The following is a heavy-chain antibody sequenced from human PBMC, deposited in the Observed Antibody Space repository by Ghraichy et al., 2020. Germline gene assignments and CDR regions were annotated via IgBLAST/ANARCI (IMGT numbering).Heavy chain of an antibody. V-gene: IGHV3-23*01. CDR3: AKSPPKRAWGYDFVLDTFDY. CDR1: GFTFSSYA. Sequence: GGSLRLSCAASGFTFSSYAMSWVRQAPGKGLEWVSAISGSGGSTYYADSVKGRFTISRDNSKNTLYLQMNSLRAEDTAVYYCAKSPPKRAWGYDFVLDTFDYWGQGTLVTVSS. CDR2: ISGSGGST. D-gene: IGHD5-12*01. J-gene: IGHJ4*02.